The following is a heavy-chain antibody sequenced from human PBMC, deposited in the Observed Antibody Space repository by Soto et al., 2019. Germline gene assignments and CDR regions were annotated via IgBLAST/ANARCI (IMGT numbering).Heavy chain of an antibody. CDR3: ARGELGYWGGNY. J-gene: IGHJ4*02. CDR2: IWYDGSYK. V-gene: IGHV3-33*01. Sequence: QVQLVESGGGVVQPGTSLRLSCTASGFSFNNYAMHWVRQAPGKGLEWVAIIWYDGSYKYYAVSVKGRFTISRDNSKNTLYLQMNSLKAEDTAVYYCARGELGYWGGNYWGQGTLVTVSS. CDR1: GFSFNNYA. D-gene: IGHD2-15*01.